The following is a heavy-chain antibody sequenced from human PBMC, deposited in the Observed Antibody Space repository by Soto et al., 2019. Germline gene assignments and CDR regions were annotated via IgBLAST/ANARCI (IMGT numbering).Heavy chain of an antibody. CDR2: ISSSSSTI. D-gene: IGHD3-9*01. V-gene: IGHV3-48*01. J-gene: IGHJ4*02. CDR3: ARWDGDILTGYQIDY. CDR1: GFTFSSYS. Sequence: EVQLVESGGGLVQPGGSLRLSCAASGFTFSSYSMNWVRQAPGKGLEWVSYISSSSSTIYYADSVKGRFTISRDNAKNSLYLQMNSLRAEDTAVYYCARWDGDILTGYQIDYWGQGTLVTVSS.